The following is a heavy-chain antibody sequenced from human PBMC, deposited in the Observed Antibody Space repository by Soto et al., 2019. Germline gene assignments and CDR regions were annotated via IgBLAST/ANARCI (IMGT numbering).Heavy chain of an antibody. CDR1: GFTFSSYS. CDR2: ISSSSSYI. D-gene: IGHD6-25*01. Sequence: EVQLVESGGGLVKPGGSLRLSCAASGFTFSSYSMNWVRQAPGKGLEWVSFISSSSSYIYYADSVKGRFTISRDNAKNSLYLQMNSLRAEDTAVYYCARGPIAARGDYGMDVWGQGTTVTVSS. V-gene: IGHV3-21*01. CDR3: ARGPIAARGDYGMDV. J-gene: IGHJ6*02.